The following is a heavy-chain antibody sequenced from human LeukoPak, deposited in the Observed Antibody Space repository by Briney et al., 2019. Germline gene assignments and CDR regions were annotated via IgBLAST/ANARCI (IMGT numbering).Heavy chain of an antibody. CDR2: ISGSGDST. Sequence: GGSLRLSCAASGFTFSSYAMSWVRQAPGKGLEWVSAISGSGDSTYYADSVKGRITISRDNSKNTLYLQMNSLRAEDTAVYYCAKDPSSFHVLLWFGELPDYWGQGTLVTVSS. J-gene: IGHJ4*02. V-gene: IGHV3-23*01. CDR3: AKDPSSFHVLLWFGELPDY. D-gene: IGHD3-10*01. CDR1: GFTFSSYA.